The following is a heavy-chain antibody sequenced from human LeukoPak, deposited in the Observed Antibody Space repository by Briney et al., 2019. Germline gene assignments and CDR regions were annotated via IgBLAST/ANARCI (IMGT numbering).Heavy chain of an antibody. D-gene: IGHD6-19*01. CDR3: AKDGGQWLMIYYFDY. CDR2: ISGSGGST. CDR1: GFTFSSYA. J-gene: IGHJ4*02. V-gene: IGHV3-23*01. Sequence: GGSLRLSCAASGFTFSSYAMSWVRQAPGKGLEWVSAISGSGGSTYYADSVKGRFTISRGNSKNTLYLQMNSLRAEDTAVYYCAKDGGQWLMIYYFDYWGQGTLVTVSS.